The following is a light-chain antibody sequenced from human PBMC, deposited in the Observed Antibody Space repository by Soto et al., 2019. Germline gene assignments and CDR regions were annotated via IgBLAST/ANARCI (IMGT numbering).Light chain of an antibody. J-gene: IGLJ3*02. CDR1: SSNIGSNY. V-gene: IGLV1-47*01. Sequence: QPVLTQPPSASGTPGQRVTISCSGSSSNIGSNYVYWYQQLPGTAPKLLIYRSDQRPSGVPDRFSGSKSGTSASLAISGLRSEDEADYHCAAWDDSLSGWVFGGGTKLTVL. CDR3: AAWDDSLSGWV. CDR2: RSD.